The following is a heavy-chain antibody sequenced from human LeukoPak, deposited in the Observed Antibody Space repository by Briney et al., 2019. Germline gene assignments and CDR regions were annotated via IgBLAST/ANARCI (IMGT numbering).Heavy chain of an antibody. D-gene: IGHD5-18*01. CDR2: IWYDGSNK. V-gene: IGHV3-33*06. Sequence: GRSLRLSCAASGFTFSSYGTHWVRQAPGKGPEWVAVIWYDGSNKYYADSVKGRFTISRDNSKNTLYLQMNRLRAEDTAVYYCAKNFPSIQFPDYYGMDVWGQGTTVTVSS. CDR1: GFTFSSYG. CDR3: AKNFPSIQFPDYYGMDV. J-gene: IGHJ6*02.